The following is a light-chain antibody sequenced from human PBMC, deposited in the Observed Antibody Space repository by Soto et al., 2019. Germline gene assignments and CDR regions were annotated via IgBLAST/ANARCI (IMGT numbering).Light chain of an antibody. Sequence: IERTQSPSTLSPSVGDRVTISCRASQSISSWLAWYQQKPGKAPKLRIYDASSLESGVPSRFSGSGSGTDFTLTISSMQPDDSATYYCQQYKSYSTFGQGTKVDI. CDR1: QSISSW. V-gene: IGKV1-5*01. CDR3: QQYKSYST. J-gene: IGKJ1*01. CDR2: DAS.